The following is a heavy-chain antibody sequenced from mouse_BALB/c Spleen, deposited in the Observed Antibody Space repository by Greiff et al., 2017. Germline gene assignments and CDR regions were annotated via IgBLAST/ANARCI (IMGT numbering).Heavy chain of an antibody. J-gene: IGHJ3*01. V-gene: IGHV3-2*02. Sequence: EVKLQESGPGLVKPSQSLSLTCTVTGYSITSDYAWNWIRQFPGNKLEWMGYISYSGSTSYNPSLKNRISITRDTSKNQFFLKLNSVTTEDTATYYCARVWDHYGGGFAYWGQGTLVTVSA. CDR2: ISYSGST. CDR1: GYSITSDYA. CDR3: ARVWDHYGGGFAY. D-gene: IGHD1-1*02.